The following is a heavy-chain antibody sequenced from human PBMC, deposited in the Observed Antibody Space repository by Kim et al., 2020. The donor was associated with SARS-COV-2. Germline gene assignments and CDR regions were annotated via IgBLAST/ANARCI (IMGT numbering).Heavy chain of an antibody. J-gene: IGHJ3*02. CDR3: ARVEGFGELIGAFDI. D-gene: IGHD3-10*01. V-gene: IGHV1-69*01. Sequence: QNCQGRVTITADESTSTAYMELSSLRSEDTAVYYCARVEGFGELIGAFDIWGQGTMVTVSS.